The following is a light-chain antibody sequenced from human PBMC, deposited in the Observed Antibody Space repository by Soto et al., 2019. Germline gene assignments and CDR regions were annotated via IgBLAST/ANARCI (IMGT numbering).Light chain of an antibody. Sequence: QSALTQPASVSGSPGQSITFSCTGTSSDVGDYNYVSWYQQHPGKAPKLMIYDVSKRPSGVSNRFSGSKSGNTASLTISGLQAEDEADYYCSAYTRSSTLVVCGGGTKLTVL. J-gene: IGLJ2*01. CDR1: SSDVGDYNY. CDR2: DVS. CDR3: SAYTRSSTLVV. V-gene: IGLV2-14*03.